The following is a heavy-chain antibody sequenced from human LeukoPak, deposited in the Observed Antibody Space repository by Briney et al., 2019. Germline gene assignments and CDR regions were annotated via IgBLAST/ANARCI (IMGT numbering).Heavy chain of an antibody. D-gene: IGHD3-10*01. J-gene: IGHJ4*02. V-gene: IGHV1-69*06. CDR2: IVPIFGTA. CDR1: GGTFSSYA. CDR3: ARTYYYGSGSYYNAEYYFDY. Sequence: ASVKVSCKASGGTFSSYAISWVRQAPGQGLEWMGGIVPIFGTANYAQKFQGRVTITADKSTSTAYMELSSLRSEDTAVYYCARTYYYGSGSYYNAEYYFDYWGQGTLVTVSS.